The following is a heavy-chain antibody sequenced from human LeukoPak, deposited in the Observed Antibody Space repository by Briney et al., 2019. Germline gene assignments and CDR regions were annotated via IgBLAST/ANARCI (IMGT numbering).Heavy chain of an antibody. CDR2: INHSGST. V-gene: IGHV4-34*01. J-gene: IGHJ4*02. CDR1: GGSFSGYY. Sequence: TSETLSLTCAVYGGSFSGYYWSWIRQPPGKGLEWIGEINHSGSTNYNPSLKSRVTISVDTSKNQFSLKLSSVTAADTAVYYCARSGYSYGPVDYWGQGTLVTVSS. D-gene: IGHD5-18*01. CDR3: ARSGYSYGPVDY.